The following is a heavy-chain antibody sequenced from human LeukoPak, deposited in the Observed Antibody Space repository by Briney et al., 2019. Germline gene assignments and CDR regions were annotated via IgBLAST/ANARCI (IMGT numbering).Heavy chain of an antibody. CDR1: GYTFTSYH. CDR3: AKTRPLDSSSWSHGDY. J-gene: IGHJ4*02. CDR2: INLSGGST. D-gene: IGHD6-13*01. Sequence: ASVKVSCKASGYTFTSYHMHWVRQAPGQGLEWMGKINLSGGSTTYAQKFQGRVTMTRDTSTSTVYMELSSLRSEDTAVYYCAKTRPLDSSSWSHGDYWGQGTLVTVSS. V-gene: IGHV1-46*01.